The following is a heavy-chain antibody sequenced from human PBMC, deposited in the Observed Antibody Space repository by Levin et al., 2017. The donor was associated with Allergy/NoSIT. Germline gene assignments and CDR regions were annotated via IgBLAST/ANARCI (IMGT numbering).Heavy chain of an antibody. CDR1: GFTFSTYS. CDR3: ARGYSRGWYPEY. D-gene: IGHD6-19*01. CDR2: ISSGSSTI. J-gene: IGHJ4*02. V-gene: IGHV3-48*01. Sequence: GESLKISCAASGFTFSTYSMNWVRQGSGKGLEWVSYISSGSSTIYYADSVKGRFTISRDNARNSLYLQMNSLRAEDTSVYYCARGYSRGWYPEYWGQGTLVTVSS.